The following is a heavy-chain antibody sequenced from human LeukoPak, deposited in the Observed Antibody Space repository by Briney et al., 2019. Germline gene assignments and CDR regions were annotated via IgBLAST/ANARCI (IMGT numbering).Heavy chain of an antibody. V-gene: IGHV3-7*03. CDR2: IKQDGSEK. CDR3: AKGVVVPASYYYYMDV. CDR1: GFTFSSYW. J-gene: IGHJ6*03. D-gene: IGHD2-2*01. Sequence: GRSLRLSCAASGFTFSSYWMSWVRQAPGKGLEWVANIKQDGSEKYYVDSVKGRFTISRDNSKNTLYLQMNSLRAEDTAVYYCAKGVVVPASYYYYMDVWGKETTVTVSS.